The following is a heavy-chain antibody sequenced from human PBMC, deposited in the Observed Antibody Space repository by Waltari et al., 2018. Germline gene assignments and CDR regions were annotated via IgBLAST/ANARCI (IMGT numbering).Heavy chain of an antibody. Sequence: QVQLPESGPGLVKPSETRSLICAVPGYSINSGSYWALVRQSPGRGLESITTIYHDGTTYYNPSLKSRVTISIDTPKNVFSLELRSVTAADTATYYCTRNGLRYCTSPTCYRNDNWGQGTLVIVSS. V-gene: IGHV4-38-2*01. D-gene: IGHD2-2*02. J-gene: IGHJ4*02. CDR3: TRNGLRYCTSPTCYRNDN. CDR2: IYHDGTT. CDR1: GYSINSGSY.